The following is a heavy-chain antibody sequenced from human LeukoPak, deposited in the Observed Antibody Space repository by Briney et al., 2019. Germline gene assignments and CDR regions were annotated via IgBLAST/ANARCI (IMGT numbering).Heavy chain of an antibody. V-gene: IGHV1-8*01. CDR1: GYTFTSYD. J-gene: IGHJ3*02. CDR2: MNPNSGNT. D-gene: IGHD5-18*01. CDR3: ALKPKDDSYGAINDAFDI. Sequence: GASVKVSCKASGYTFTSYDINWVRQATGQGLEWMGWMNPNSGNTGYAQKFQGRVTMTRNTSISTAYMELSSLRSEDTAVYYCALKPKDDSYGAINDAFDIWGQGTMVTVSS.